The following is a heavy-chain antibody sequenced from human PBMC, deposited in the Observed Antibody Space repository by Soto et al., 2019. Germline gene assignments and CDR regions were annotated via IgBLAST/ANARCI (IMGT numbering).Heavy chain of an antibody. J-gene: IGHJ4*02. CDR1: GFDFSNAC. CDR3: TRDQASSSAV. D-gene: IGHD2-21*01. Sequence: EVQLVESGGGFVQPGGSLRLSCAASGFDFSNACMHWVRQAPGKGLVWVSHVNSDGSITTYADSVKGRFTISRDNAKNTVYLQMTSLRVEDTAVYFCTRDQASSSAVWGQGTRVSVSS. V-gene: IGHV3-74*01. CDR2: VNSDGSIT.